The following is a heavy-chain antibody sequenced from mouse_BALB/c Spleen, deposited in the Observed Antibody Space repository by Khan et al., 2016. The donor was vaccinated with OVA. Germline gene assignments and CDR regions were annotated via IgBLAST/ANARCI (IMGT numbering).Heavy chain of an antibody. J-gene: IGHJ2*01. Sequence: QVQLKQSGAELAKPGASVKMSCKASGYTFTTYWMHWVKQRPGQGLEWIGYINPTSGYTDYNEKFKDRATLSADRSSSTAYMQLSSLTSEDSAVXNCTRDRIDYWGQGTTLTVSS. CDR2: INPTSGYT. V-gene: IGHV1-7*01. CDR3: TRDRIDY. CDR1: GYTFTTYW.